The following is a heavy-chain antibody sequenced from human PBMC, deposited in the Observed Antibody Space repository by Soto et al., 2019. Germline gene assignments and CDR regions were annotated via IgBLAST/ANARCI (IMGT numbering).Heavy chain of an antibody. CDR3: ARDIAYDIDY. D-gene: IGHD5-12*01. J-gene: IGHJ4*02. V-gene: IGHV1-18*01. Sequence: QVQLVQSGAEVQKPGASVKVSCKASGYIFENYGISWVRQAPGQGLEWMGWIYSKEGKINFAQKFQGRVTLTTDTSTSTAYIELRSLRFADSAVYFCARDIAYDIDYWGQGTVVTVSS. CDR2: IYSKEGKI. CDR1: GYIFENYG.